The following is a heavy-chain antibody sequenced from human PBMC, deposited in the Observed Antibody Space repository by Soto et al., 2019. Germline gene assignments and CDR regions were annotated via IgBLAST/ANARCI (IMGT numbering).Heavy chain of an antibody. Sequence: QVQLVQSGAEVKKPGASVKVSCKASGYTFTNYDIHWVRQATGQGLEWMGWMNPDSGNTGQSKQFQGRATMTRDTSISTAYMAMSSLRSEATAVYYCARGRFRRSWFDPWGQGTRVTVS. CDR2: MNPDSGNT. D-gene: IGHD3-16*01. CDR3: ARGRFRRSWFDP. CDR1: GYTFTNYD. V-gene: IGHV1-8*01. J-gene: IGHJ5*02.